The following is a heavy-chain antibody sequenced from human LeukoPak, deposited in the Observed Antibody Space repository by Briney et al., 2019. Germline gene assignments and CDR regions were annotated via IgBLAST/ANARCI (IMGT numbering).Heavy chain of an antibody. CDR2: ISSDGNNT. Sequence: GGSLRLSCAVSGFTFSSGYMHWVRQPPGKGPVWVSRISSDGNNTIYADSVKGRFTISRDDARNTLYLQMNSLRDAETAVYYCARYAGGGVYWGQGTLVTVSS. D-gene: IGHD2-2*01. V-gene: IGHV3-74*01. CDR3: ARYAGGGVY. CDR1: GFTFSSGY. J-gene: IGHJ4*02.